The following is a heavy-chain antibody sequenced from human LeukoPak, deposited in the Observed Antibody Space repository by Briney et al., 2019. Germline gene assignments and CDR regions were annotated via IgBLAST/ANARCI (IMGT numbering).Heavy chain of an antibody. J-gene: IGHJ4*02. CDR1: GFFFSSYE. CDR2: INASGSKK. Sequence: GGSLRLSCASSGFFFSSYEMNWFRQAPGKGLEWVSYINASGSKKYYADSVKGRFTISRDNAKSSLYLQMNSLRAEDTAVYYCARDGGPDGYNYAFEYWGQGSLVTVSS. CDR3: ARDGGPDGYNYAFEY. V-gene: IGHV3-48*03. D-gene: IGHD5-24*01.